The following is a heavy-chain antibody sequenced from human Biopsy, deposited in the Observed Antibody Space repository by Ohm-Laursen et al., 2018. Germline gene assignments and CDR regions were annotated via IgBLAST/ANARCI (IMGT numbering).Heavy chain of an antibody. CDR1: GYSFTNHD. CDR3: ALQSVAQMKNFDY. V-gene: IGHV1-2*02. J-gene: IGHJ4*02. CDR2: ISPKSGGT. Sequence: GASVKVSCKASGYSFTNHDINWVRQATGQGLEWMGWISPKSGGTNYAQKFQGNITMTKNTSMSTAYMEMSRLRSDDTAVYYCALQSVAQMKNFDYWGQGTLVTVSS. D-gene: IGHD6-19*01.